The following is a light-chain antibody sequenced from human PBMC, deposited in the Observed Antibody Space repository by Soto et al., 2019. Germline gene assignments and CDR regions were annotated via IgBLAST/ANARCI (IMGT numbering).Light chain of an antibody. Sequence: DIVLTQSPGTLSLSPGARATLPCRASHVVSSSYVAWYQHKPGQAPRLVIYTASSRATGIPDRFSGSGSGTDFSLTISRLEPEEFAVYSCQQYGSSPLTFGQGTKVDIK. CDR1: HVVSSSY. CDR3: QQYGSSPLT. V-gene: IGKV3-20*01. J-gene: IGKJ1*01. CDR2: TAS.